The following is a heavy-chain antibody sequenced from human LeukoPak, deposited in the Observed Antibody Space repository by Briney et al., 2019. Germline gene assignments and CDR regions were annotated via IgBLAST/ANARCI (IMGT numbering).Heavy chain of an antibody. D-gene: IGHD3-10*01. CDR3: ARDGWVVRGAISLGGVV. CDR2: IYSSGST. J-gene: IGHJ6*02. V-gene: IGHV4-31*03. Sequence: SQTLSLTCTVPGGSISSGGYYWSSTRQHPGKGMEWIGYIYSSGSTYYNPSLKSRLTISVDTSKNQFSLKLSSVTAADTAVYYCARDGWVVRGAISLGGVVWGQGTTVIVSS. CDR1: GGSISSGGYY.